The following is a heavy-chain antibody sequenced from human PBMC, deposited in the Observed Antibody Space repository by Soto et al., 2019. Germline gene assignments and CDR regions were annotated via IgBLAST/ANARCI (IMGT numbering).Heavy chain of an antibody. CDR1: GFTFSSYW. J-gene: IGHJ5*02. CDR2: IKQDGSEK. V-gene: IGHV3-7*01. D-gene: IGHD3-3*01. Sequence: GASLRLSCAASGFTFSSYWMSWVRQAPGKGLEWVANIKQDGSEKSKNSLYLQMNSLRAEDTAVYYCARDESYYDFWSGYAFAPGPWGQGTLVTDS. CDR3: ARDESYYDFWSGYAFAPGP.